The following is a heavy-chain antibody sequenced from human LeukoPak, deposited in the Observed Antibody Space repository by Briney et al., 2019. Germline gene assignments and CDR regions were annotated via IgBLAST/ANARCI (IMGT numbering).Heavy chain of an antibody. D-gene: IGHD3-22*01. Sequence: PGGSLRLSCAASGFTFGTFWMSWVRQAPGKGLEWVANIKQGGSEKNYVDSVKGRFTIARDDAKNSLYLQMNSLRAEDTAVYYCAKEGNWDSSGYYFSPPDSWGQGNLVTVSS. CDR3: AKEGNWDSSGYYFSPPDS. V-gene: IGHV3-7*01. CDR2: IKQGGSEK. CDR1: GFTFGTFW. J-gene: IGHJ5*01.